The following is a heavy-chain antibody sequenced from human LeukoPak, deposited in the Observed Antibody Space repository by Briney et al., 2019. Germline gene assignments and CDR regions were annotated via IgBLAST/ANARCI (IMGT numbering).Heavy chain of an antibody. J-gene: IGHJ4*02. Sequence: SETLSLTCTVSGGSIRSSYYYWGWIRQPPGKGLEWIGYIYYSGSTYYNPSLKSRVTISVDTSKNQFSLKLSSVTAADTAVYYCARVVAAAGTNYFDYWGQGTLVTVSS. CDR2: IYYSGST. CDR3: ARVVAAAGTNYFDY. V-gene: IGHV4-30-4*01. D-gene: IGHD6-13*01. CDR1: GGSIRSSYYY.